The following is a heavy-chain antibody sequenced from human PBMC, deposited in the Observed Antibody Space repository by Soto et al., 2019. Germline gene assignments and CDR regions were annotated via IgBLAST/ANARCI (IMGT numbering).Heavy chain of an antibody. J-gene: IGHJ3*02. D-gene: IGHD3-10*01. Sequence: SETLSLTCTVSGGSISSGGYYWSWIRQHPWKGLELIGYIYYSGSTYYNPSLKIRVTISVDTSKNQFSLKLSSVTAADTAVYYCARVARLRITAFDIWGQGTMVTVSS. CDR2: IYYSGST. CDR3: ARVARLRITAFDI. CDR1: GGSISSGGYY. V-gene: IGHV4-31*03.